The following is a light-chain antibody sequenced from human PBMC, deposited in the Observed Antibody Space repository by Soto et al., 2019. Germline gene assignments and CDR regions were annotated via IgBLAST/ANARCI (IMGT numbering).Light chain of an antibody. CDR1: QIISTS. Sequence: DIPMTQSPSSPSASVGDRVTISCRASQIISTSLNWYQQKPGPAPRLLISRASSVKSGVPPRFSGSGSGRDFTLTISSLRPEDIATYFCQQSYTSPPWTFVQGTKGEVK. CDR2: RAS. CDR3: QQSYTSPPWT. V-gene: IGKV1-39*01. J-gene: IGKJ1*01.